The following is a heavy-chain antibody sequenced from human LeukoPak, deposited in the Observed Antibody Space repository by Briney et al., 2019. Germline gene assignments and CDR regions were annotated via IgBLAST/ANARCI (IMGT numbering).Heavy chain of an antibody. CDR3: ARDGYGSGSYYC. D-gene: IGHD3-10*01. CDR1: GGSISSGGYY. J-gene: IGHJ4*02. V-gene: IGHV4-31*03. Sequence: SETLSLTCTVSGGSISSGGYYWSWIRQHPGKGLEWIGYIYYSGSTYYNPSLKSRVTISVDTSKNQFSLKLSSVTAADTAVYYCARDGYGSGSYYCWGQGTLVTVSS. CDR2: IYYSGST.